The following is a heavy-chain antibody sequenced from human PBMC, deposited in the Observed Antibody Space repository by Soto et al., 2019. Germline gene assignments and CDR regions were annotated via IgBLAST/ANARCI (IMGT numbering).Heavy chain of an antibody. CDR2: IYRSGTT. CDR1: NFSISSGYY. J-gene: IGHJ4*02. CDR3: ARTHSGSYYSVFNY. V-gene: IGHV4-38-2*01. D-gene: IGHD1-26*01. Sequence: PSETLSLTCVASNFSISSGYYWGWIRQSPGKGLEWIASIYRSGTTSYNPSLKSRVTISVDPSKNQFSLMLTAVTAADTAVYYCARTHSGSYYSVFNYWGRGSLVTVS.